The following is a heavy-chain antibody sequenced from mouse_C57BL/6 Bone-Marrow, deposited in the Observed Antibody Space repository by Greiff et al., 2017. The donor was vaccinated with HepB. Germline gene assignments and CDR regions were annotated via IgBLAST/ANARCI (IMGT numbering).Heavy chain of an antibody. D-gene: IGHD2-5*01. Sequence: DVKLVESGGGLVKPGGSLKLSCAASGFTFSSYAMSWVRQTPEKRLEWVATISDGGSYTYYPDNVKGRFTISRDNAKNNLYLQMSHLKSEDTAMYYCARENYSNYPDYWGQGTTLTVSS. CDR3: ARENYSNYPDY. CDR1: GFTFSSYA. J-gene: IGHJ2*01. V-gene: IGHV5-4*01. CDR2: ISDGGSYT.